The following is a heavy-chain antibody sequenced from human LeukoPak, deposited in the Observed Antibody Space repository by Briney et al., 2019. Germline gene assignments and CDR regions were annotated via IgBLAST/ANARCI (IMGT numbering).Heavy chain of an antibody. Sequence: GGSLRLSCAASGFTFSSYWMHWVRQAPGKGLVWVSRINSDGSSTSYADSVKGRFTISRDNAKNTLYLQMNSLRAEDTAVYYCARDQMAYCSSTSCYDDSMDVWGKGTTVTVSS. J-gene: IGHJ6*04. CDR3: ARDQMAYCSSTSCYDDSMDV. CDR2: INSDGSST. CDR1: GFTFSSYW. D-gene: IGHD2-2*01. V-gene: IGHV3-74*01.